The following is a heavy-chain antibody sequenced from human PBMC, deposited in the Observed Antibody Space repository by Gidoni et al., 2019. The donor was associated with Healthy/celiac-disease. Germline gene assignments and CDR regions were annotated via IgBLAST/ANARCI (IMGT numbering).Heavy chain of an antibody. CDR1: GYTFTGYY. D-gene: IGHD1-26*01. Sequence: QVQLVQSGAEVKKPGASVKVSCKASGYTFTGYYMHWVRQAPGQGLEWMGWINPNSGGTNYAQKFQGRVTMTRDTSISTAYMELSRLRSDDTAVYYCARKAGVGARFWWYFDLWGRGTLVTVSS. CDR2: INPNSGGT. CDR3: ARKAGVGARFWWYFDL. J-gene: IGHJ2*01. V-gene: IGHV1-2*02.